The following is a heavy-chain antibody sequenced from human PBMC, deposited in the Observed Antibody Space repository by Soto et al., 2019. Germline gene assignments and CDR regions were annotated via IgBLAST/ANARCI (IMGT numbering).Heavy chain of an antibody. V-gene: IGHV1-8*02. CDR3: ARGPGYYDSSGTEYYFDY. CDR1: GGTFSSYT. Sequence: ASVKVSCKASGGTFSSYTISWVRQAPGQGLEWMGWMNPNSGNTGYAQKFQGRVTMTRNTSISTAYMELSSLRSEDTAVYYCARGPGYYDSSGTEYYFDYWGQGTLVTVSS. J-gene: IGHJ4*02. D-gene: IGHD3-22*01. CDR2: MNPNSGNT.